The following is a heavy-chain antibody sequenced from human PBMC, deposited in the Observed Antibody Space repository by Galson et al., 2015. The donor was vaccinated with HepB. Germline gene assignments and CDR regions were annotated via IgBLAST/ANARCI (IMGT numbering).Heavy chain of an antibody. J-gene: IGHJ2*01. V-gene: IGHV1-46*04. CDR3: VYDSSGKGYFDL. CDR1: GYTFTSYY. Sequence: SVKVSCKASGYTFTSYYMHWVRQAPGQGLEWMGIINPSGGSTSYAQKLQGRVTMTRDTSTSTVYMELSSLRSEDTAVYYCVYDSSGKGYFDLWGRGTLVTVSS. D-gene: IGHD3-22*01. CDR2: INPSGGST.